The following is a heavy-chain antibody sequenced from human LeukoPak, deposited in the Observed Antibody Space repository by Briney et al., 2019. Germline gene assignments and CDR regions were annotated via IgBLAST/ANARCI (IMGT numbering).Heavy chain of an antibody. D-gene: IGHD3-10*01. CDR1: GGSFSGYY. V-gene: IGHV4-34*01. CDR3: ARVRPTGSPCAYYYYYGMDV. CDR2: INHSGST. Sequence: SETLSLTCAVYGGSFSGYYWSWIRQPPGKGLEWIGEINHSGSTNYNPSLKSRVTISADTTKNQFSLKLSSVTAADTAVYCCARVRPTGSPCAYYYYYGMDVWGQGTTVTVSS. J-gene: IGHJ6*02.